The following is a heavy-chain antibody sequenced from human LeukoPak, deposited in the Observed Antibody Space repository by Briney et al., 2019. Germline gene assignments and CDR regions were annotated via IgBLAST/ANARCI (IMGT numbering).Heavy chain of an antibody. CDR3: TCHSGSY. V-gene: IGHV3-49*03. CDR2: IRSKAYGGTT. J-gene: IGHJ4*02. D-gene: IGHD1-26*01. CDR1: GFTFGDYA. Sequence: GGSLRLSCTASGFTFGDYAVSWFRQAPGKGLEWVGFIRSKAYGGTTEYAASVKGRFTISRDDSKSIAYLQMNSLKTEDTAVYYCTCHSGSYWGQGTLVTVSS.